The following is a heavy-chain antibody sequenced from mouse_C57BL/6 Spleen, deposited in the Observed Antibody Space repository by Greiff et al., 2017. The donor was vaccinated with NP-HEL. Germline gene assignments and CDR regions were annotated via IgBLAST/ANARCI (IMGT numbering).Heavy chain of an antibody. J-gene: IGHJ3*01. Sequence: EVMLVESGGGLVKPGGSLKLSCAASGFTFSDYGMHWVRQAPEKGLEWVAYISSGSSTIYYADTVKGRFTISRDNAKNTLFLQMTSLRSEDTAMYYCARPNYGSSYVWFAYWGQGTLVTVSA. CDR1: GFTFSDYG. V-gene: IGHV5-17*01. D-gene: IGHD1-1*01. CDR2: ISSGSSTI. CDR3: ARPNYGSSYVWFAY.